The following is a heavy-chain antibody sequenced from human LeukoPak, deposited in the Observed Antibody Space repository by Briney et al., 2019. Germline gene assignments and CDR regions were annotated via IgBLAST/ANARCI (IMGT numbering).Heavy chain of an antibody. J-gene: IGHJ4*02. CDR2: ISPSGGST. Sequence: ASVKVSCKESGYTFTSYYMHWVRQAPGQGLEWMGIISPSGGSTSYAQKFQGRVTMTRDTSTSTVYMELSSLRSEDTAVYYCAREFGGDFWSRDTSIAAAGYFDYWGQGTLVTVSS. CDR1: GYTFTSYY. CDR3: AREFGGDFWSRDTSIAAAGYFDY. D-gene: IGHD6-13*01. V-gene: IGHV1-46*01.